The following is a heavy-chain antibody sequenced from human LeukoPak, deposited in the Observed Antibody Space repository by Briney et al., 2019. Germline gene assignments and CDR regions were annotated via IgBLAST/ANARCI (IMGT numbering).Heavy chain of an antibody. CDR3: ARHLITNYRSTIFEVAPAPWIPDY. Sequence: PSETLSLTYTVSGGSISSSTYYWGWIRQPPGKGLEWIGSIYYSGSTYYNPSLKSRVTISIDTSKNQFSLKLSSVTAADTAVYYCARHLITNYRSTIFEVAPAPWIPDYWGQGTLVTVSS. V-gene: IGHV4-39*07. D-gene: IGHD3-3*01. CDR1: GGSISSSTYY. J-gene: IGHJ4*02. CDR2: IYYSGST.